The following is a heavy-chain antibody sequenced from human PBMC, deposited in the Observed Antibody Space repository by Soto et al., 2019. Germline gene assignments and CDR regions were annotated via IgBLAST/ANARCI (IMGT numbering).Heavy chain of an antibody. CDR3: ARDGYCSGGSCYSVPVFDY. Sequence: PGGSLRLSCAASGFTFSSYGMHWVRQAPGKGLEWVAVIWYDGSNKYYADSVKGRFTISRENSKNTLYLQMNSLRAEDTAVYYCARDGYCSGGSCYSVPVFDYWGQGTLVTVSS. CDR2: IWYDGSNK. J-gene: IGHJ4*02. V-gene: IGHV3-33*01. D-gene: IGHD2-15*01. CDR1: GFTFSSYG.